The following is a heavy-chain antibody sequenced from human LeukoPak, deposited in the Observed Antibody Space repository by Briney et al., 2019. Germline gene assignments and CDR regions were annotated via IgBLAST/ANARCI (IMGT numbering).Heavy chain of an antibody. CDR3: ARAHPLGYCSGGSCYSSGYMDV. CDR2: ISAYNGNT. D-gene: IGHD2-15*01. Sequence: GASVKVSCKASGYTFTSYGISWVRQAPGQGLEWMGWISAYNGNTNYAQKLQDRVTMTTDTSTSTAYMELRSLRSDDTAVYYCARAHPLGYCSGGSCYSSGYMDVWGQGTTVTVSS. V-gene: IGHV1-18*01. CDR1: GYTFTSYG. J-gene: IGHJ6*02.